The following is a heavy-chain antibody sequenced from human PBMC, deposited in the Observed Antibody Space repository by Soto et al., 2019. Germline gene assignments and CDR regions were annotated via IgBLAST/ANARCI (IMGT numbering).Heavy chain of an antibody. CDR2: ISAYNGNT. Sequence: QVQLVQSGAEVKKPGASVKVSCKASSYTFTSYGISWVRQAPGQGLEWMGWISAYNGNTNYAQKLQGRVTMTTDTSTSTAYMELRSLRSDDTAVYYCARGDIVVVPAAMREAFDYWGQGTLVTVSS. CDR1: SYTFTSYG. V-gene: IGHV1-18*01. CDR3: ARGDIVVVPAAMREAFDY. D-gene: IGHD2-2*01. J-gene: IGHJ4*02.